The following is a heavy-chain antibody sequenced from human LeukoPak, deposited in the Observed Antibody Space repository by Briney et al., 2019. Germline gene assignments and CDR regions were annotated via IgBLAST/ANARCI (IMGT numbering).Heavy chain of an antibody. V-gene: IGHV3-21*01. CDR3: ARSIGARPPLPFDY. D-gene: IGHD6-6*01. CDR2: ISSSSSYI. CDR1: GFTFSSYS. Sequence: KTGGSLRLSCAASGFTFSSYSMNWVRQAPGKGLEWVSSISSSSSYIYYADSVKGRFTISRDNAKNSLYLQMNGLRAEDTAVYHCARSIGARPPLPFDYWGQGTLVTVSS. J-gene: IGHJ4*02.